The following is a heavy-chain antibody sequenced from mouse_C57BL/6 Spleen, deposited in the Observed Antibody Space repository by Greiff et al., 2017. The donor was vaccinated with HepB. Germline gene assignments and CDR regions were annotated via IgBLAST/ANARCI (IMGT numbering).Heavy chain of an antibody. CDR1: GYTFTSYW. CDR2: INPSNGGT. D-gene: IGHD1-1*01. CDR3: ACTTVVAEEYYFDD. V-gene: IGHV1-53*01. J-gene: IGHJ2*01. Sequence: VQLQQPGTELVKPGASVKLSCKASGYTFTSYWMHWVKQRPGQGLEWIGNINPSNGGTNYNEKFKSKATLTVDKSSSTAYMQLSSLTSEDSAVYYCACTTVVAEEYYFDDWGQGTTLTVSS.